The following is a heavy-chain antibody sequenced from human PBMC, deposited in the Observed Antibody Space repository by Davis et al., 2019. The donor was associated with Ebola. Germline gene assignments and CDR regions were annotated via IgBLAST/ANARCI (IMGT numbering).Heavy chain of an antibody. CDR3: ATVGT. J-gene: IGHJ4*02. CDR1: GVSMSRYF. Sequence: MPSETLSLTCTVSGVSMSRYFWSWIRQPPGKGLEWIGHIHSSGSSKYNPSLNSRVTMSIDTSKSHFSLKVTSVSAADTAVYYCATVGTWGQGTLVTVSS. V-gene: IGHV4-59*01. CDR2: IHSSGSS.